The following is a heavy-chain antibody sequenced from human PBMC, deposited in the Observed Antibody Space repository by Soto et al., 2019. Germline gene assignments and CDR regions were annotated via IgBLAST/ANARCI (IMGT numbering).Heavy chain of an antibody. CDR3: ARYGSGSSVWFAP. CDR1: GGSISSYY. Sequence: QVQLQESGPGLVKPSETLSLTCTVSGGSISSYYWSWIRQPPGKGLEWIGYIYYSGSTNYNPSLKSRVTISVDTSTNQFSLKRSSVTAADTAVYYCARYGSGSSVWFAPWGQGTLVTVSS. D-gene: IGHD3-10*01. CDR2: IYYSGST. J-gene: IGHJ5*02. V-gene: IGHV4-59*01.